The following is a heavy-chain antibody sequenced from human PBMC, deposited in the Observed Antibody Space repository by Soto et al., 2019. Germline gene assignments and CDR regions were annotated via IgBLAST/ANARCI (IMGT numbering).Heavy chain of an antibody. CDR3: ARAKASVTTPAVYFDY. D-gene: IGHD4-17*01. V-gene: IGHV1-69*01. J-gene: IGHJ4*02. CDR1: GGTFSSYA. CDR2: IIPNFGTA. Sequence: QVQLAQSWAEVKKPGSSVKVSCKASGGTFSSYAISWVRQSPGQGLEWMGGIIPNFGTANYAQKFQGRVTITADESTSTAYMELSSLRSEDTAVYYCARAKASVTTPAVYFDYWGQGTLVTVSS.